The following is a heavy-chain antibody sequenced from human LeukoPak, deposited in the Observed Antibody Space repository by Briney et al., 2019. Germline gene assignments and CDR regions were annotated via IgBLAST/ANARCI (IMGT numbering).Heavy chain of an antibody. Sequence: GGSLRLSCAASGFTFSDYYMSWIRQAPGKGLEWVSYISSSGSTIYYANSVKGRFTISRDNAKNSLYLQMNSLRAEDTAVYYCARDRLRIFGVVTYMFDYWGQGTLVTVSS. V-gene: IGHV3-11*01. CDR3: ARDRLRIFGVVTYMFDY. J-gene: IGHJ4*02. CDR2: ISSSGSTI. D-gene: IGHD3-3*01. CDR1: GFTFSDYY.